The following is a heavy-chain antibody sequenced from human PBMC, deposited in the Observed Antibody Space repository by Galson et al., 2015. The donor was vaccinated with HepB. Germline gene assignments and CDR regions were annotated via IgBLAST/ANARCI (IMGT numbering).Heavy chain of an antibody. J-gene: IGHJ4*02. V-gene: IGHV3-33*03. CDR3: VNPRGWGIYSPGLY. CDR2: IWYDGSNK. Sequence: SLRLSCAASGFTFSSYGMHWVRQAPGKGLEWVAVIWYDGSNKYYADSVRGRFTISGDNARNSLFLQVSSLRGEDTAIYYCVNPRGWGIYSPGLYWGQGTLVTVSS. CDR1: GFTFSSYG. D-gene: IGHD3-16*01.